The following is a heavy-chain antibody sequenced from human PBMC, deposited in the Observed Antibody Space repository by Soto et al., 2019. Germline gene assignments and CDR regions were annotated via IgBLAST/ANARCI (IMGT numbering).Heavy chain of an antibody. CDR3: AQQWLGENWFDP. V-gene: IGHV1-69*13. CDR2: IIPIFGTA. Sequence: SVKVSCKASGGTFSSYAISWVRQAPGQGLEWMGGIIPIFGTANYAQKFQGRVTITADESTSTAYMELSSLRSEDTAVYYCAQQWLGENWFDPWGQGTLVTVSS. J-gene: IGHJ5*02. CDR1: GGTFSSYA. D-gene: IGHD6-19*01.